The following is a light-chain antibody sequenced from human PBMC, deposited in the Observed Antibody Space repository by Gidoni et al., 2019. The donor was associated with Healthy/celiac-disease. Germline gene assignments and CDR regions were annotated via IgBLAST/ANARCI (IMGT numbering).Light chain of an antibody. CDR3: QQYYSTPWT. V-gene: IGKV4-1*01. J-gene: IGKJ1*01. CDR2: WAS. Sequence: DIVMTQSPDSLAVSLGARATINCKSSQSVLYSSNNKNYLAWYQLLISWASTRESGVPDRFSGSGSGTDFTLTISSLQAEDVAVYYCQQYYSTPWTFGQXTKVEIK. CDR1: QSVLYSSNNKNY.